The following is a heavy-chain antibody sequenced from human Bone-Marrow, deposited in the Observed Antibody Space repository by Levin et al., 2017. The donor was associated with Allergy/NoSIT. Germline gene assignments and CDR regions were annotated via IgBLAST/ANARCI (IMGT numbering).Heavy chain of an antibody. J-gene: IGHJ4*02. Sequence: PGGSLRLSCAASGFTFSSYAMSWVRQTPGKGLEWVSTISGSGASAYYADSVKGRFTISRDNSKNTLFLQMHSLRAEDTAVYYCAKAAASGCSSATGASLDYWGQGSLVTVSS. CDR3: AKAAASGCSSATGASLDY. D-gene: IGHD2-2*01. CDR1: GFTFSSYA. CDR2: ISGSGASA. V-gene: IGHV3-23*01.